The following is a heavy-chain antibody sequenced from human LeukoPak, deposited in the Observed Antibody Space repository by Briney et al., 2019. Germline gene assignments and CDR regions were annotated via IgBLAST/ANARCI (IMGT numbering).Heavy chain of an antibody. CDR2: ISSSSSYI. J-gene: IGHJ5*02. V-gene: IGHV3-21*01. CDR1: GFTFSSYS. Sequence: GGSLRLSCAASGFTFSSYSMNWVRQAPGKGLEWVSSISSSSSYIYYADSVKGRFTISRDNAKNTVYLEMNSLSVEDTATYYCIRDFRSADLWGQGTLVTVTS. CDR3: IRDFRSADL.